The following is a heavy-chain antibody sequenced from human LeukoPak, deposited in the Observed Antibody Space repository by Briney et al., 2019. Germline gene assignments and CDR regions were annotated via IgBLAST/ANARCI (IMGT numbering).Heavy chain of an antibody. CDR2: INGGGGT. CDR3: EAHLYSGNLPDY. CDR1: GFTFSSYV. J-gene: IGHJ4*02. V-gene: IGHV3-23*01. Sequence: GGSLRLSCAVSGFTFSSYVMSWVRQAPGKGLEWVSGINGGGGTHYADYVKGRFTISRDNSKNTLYLQMNSLTADDTAVYYCEAHLYSGNLPDYWGQGTLVTVSS. D-gene: IGHD1-26*01.